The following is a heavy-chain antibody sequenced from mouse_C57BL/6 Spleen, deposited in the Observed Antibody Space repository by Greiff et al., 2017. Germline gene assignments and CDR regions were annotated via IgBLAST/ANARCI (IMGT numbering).Heavy chain of an antibody. CDR3: ERRITTVVAPLGFDY. J-gene: IGHJ2*01. CDR1: GYTFTSYW. D-gene: IGHD1-1*01. Sequence: QVQLQQPGAELVKPGASVKLSCKASGYTFTSYWMHWVKQRPGQGLEWIGMIHPNSGSTNYNEKFKSKATLTVDKSSSTAYMQLSSLTSEDSAVYYGERRITTVVAPLGFDYWGQGTTLTVSS. CDR2: IHPNSGST. V-gene: IGHV1-64*01.